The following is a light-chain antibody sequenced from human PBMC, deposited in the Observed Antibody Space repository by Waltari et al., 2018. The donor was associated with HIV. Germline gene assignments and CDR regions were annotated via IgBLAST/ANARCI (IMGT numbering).Light chain of an antibody. J-gene: IGKJ1*01. CDR2: WAS. V-gene: IGKV4-1*01. Sequence: DIVLPQSPDPLAVSLVARATMNCKSSPKILFSSTNKTYLSWYQQRPGQPPRLRIYWASSRESGVPERFTGSGSGTNFTLTISRLQADDVAVYFGQQYYSTPRTFGQGTKV. CDR1: PKILFSSTNKTY. CDR3: QQYYSTPRT.